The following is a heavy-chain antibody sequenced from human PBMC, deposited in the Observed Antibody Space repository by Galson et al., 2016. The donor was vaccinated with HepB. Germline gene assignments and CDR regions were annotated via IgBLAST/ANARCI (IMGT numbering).Heavy chain of an antibody. CDR2: VSDSGVTV. V-gene: IGHV3-11*04. J-gene: IGHJ4*02. D-gene: IGHD3-9*01. CDR1: GLNFNIQW. Sequence: GSLRLSCAVSGLNFNIQWMSWFRQAPGKGLECISFVSDSGVTVSDADPVRGRFTVSRDNARNSLYLQMNSLRAEDTAVYYCSTVHYYHIREWGLGTLVIVSS. CDR3: STVHYYHIRE.